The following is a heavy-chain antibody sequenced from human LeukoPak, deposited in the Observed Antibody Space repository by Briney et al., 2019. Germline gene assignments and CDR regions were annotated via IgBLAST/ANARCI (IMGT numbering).Heavy chain of an antibody. Sequence: GGSLRLSCAASGFTFSSYWMSWVRQAPGKGLERVANIKQDGSEKYYVDSVKGRFTISRDNAKNSLYLQMNSLRAEDTAVYYCAREVVVVSGDAFDIWGQGTMVTVSS. CDR2: IKQDGSEK. CDR3: AREVVVVSGDAFDI. V-gene: IGHV3-7*03. CDR1: GFTFSSYW. D-gene: IGHD2-2*01. J-gene: IGHJ3*02.